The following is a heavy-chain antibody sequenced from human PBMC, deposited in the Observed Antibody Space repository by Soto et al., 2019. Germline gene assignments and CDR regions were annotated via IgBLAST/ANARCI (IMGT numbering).Heavy chain of an antibody. Sequence: GGSLRLSCAASGFTFSSYGMHWVRQAPGKGLEWVAVIWYDGSNKYNTDSVKGRFTISRDNSKNTLYLQMNSLRVEDTAVYYCARDLLYYDSSGYDPPFDSWGQGT. D-gene: IGHD3-22*01. CDR3: ARDLLYYDSSGYDPPFDS. CDR2: IWYDGSNK. V-gene: IGHV3-33*01. CDR1: GFTFSSYG. J-gene: IGHJ4*02.